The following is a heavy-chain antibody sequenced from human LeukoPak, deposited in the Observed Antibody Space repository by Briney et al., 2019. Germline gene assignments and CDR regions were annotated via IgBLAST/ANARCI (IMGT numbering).Heavy chain of an antibody. D-gene: IGHD6-13*01. Sequence: PGWSLRLSCAATGFTFSSYAMSWVRQAPGKGLEWVSAISGSGGSTYYADSVKGRFTISRDNSKNTLYLQMNSLRAEDTAVYYCAKDSSSWYYFDYWGQGTLVTVSS. J-gene: IGHJ4*02. CDR1: GFTFSSYA. CDR3: AKDSSSWYYFDY. CDR2: ISGSGGST. V-gene: IGHV3-23*01.